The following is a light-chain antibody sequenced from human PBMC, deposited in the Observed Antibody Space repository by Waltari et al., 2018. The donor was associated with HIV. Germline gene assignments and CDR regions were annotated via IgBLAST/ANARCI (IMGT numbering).Light chain of an antibody. CDR1: QSVSGY. J-gene: IGKJ1*01. CDR3: QQSYSTPRT. Sequence: DIQLTQSPSSLSASVGDRVTITCRASQSVSGYLNWYQQKPGTAPRLLIYGASSLQSGVPSRFSGSGSGTDFTLTISSLQPEDFATYYCQQSYSTPRTFGQGTTVDI. CDR2: GAS. V-gene: IGKV1-39*01.